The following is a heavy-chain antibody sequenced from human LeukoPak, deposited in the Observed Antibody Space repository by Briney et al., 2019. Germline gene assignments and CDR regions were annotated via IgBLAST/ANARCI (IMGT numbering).Heavy chain of an antibody. V-gene: IGHV3-53*01. J-gene: IGHJ4*02. Sequence: GGSLRLSCAASGFTVSSNYMSWVRQAPGKGLEWVSVIYSGGSTYYADSVKGRFTISRDNSKNTLYLQMNSLRAEDTAVYYCARDPPRYFDWLELGNDYWGQGTLVTVSS. D-gene: IGHD3-9*01. CDR3: ARDPPRYFDWLELGNDY. CDR2: IYSGGST. CDR1: GFTVSSNY.